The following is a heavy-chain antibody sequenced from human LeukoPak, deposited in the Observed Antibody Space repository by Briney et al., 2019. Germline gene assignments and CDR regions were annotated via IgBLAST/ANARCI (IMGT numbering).Heavy chain of an antibody. CDR1: GFTFSSYS. J-gene: IGHJ6*03. CDR2: ISSSSSTI. Sequence: GGSLRLSCAASGFTFSSYSMNWVRQAPGKGLEWVSYISSSSSTIYYADSVKGRFTISRDNAKNSLYLQMNSLRAEDTAVYYCAGDEGQRGYYYYYYMDVWGKGTTVTVSS. CDR3: AGDEGQRGYYYYYYMDV. V-gene: IGHV3-48*04. D-gene: IGHD3-10*01.